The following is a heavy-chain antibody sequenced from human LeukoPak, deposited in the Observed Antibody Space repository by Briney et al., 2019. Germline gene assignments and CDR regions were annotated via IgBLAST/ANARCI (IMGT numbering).Heavy chain of an antibody. D-gene: IGHD2-2*01. CDR1: DGSFNDYY. J-gene: IGHJ4*02. Sequence: PSETLSLTSTVYDGSFNDYYWSWIRQPPGKGLEWIGETHHSGSTNYNPSLKSRVTISVDTSKNQFSLKLSSVTAADTAEYYCARGMVPAANFDYWGQGTLVTVSS. CDR2: THHSGST. V-gene: IGHV4-34*01. CDR3: ARGMVPAANFDY.